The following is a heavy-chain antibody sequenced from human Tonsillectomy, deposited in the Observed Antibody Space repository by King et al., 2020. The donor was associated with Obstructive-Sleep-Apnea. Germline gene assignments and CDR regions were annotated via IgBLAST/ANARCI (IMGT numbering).Heavy chain of an antibody. CDR1: GFTFSSYG. D-gene: IGHD3-22*01. CDR3: ARGGYYYDSSGYPWYFDY. J-gene: IGHJ4*02. CDR2: IWYDGSNK. V-gene: IGHV3-33*01. Sequence: VQLVESGGGVVQPGRSLRLSCAASGFTFSSYGMHWVRQAPGKGLEWVAVIWYDGSNKYYADSVKGRFTISRDNSKNTLSLQMNSLRAEDTAVYYCARGGYYYDSSGYPWYFDYWGQGTLVTVSS.